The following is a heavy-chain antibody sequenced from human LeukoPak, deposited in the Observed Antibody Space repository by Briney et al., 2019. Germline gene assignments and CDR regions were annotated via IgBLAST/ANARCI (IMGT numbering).Heavy chain of an antibody. CDR1: GFSLNEYG. CDR2: VSYDGGHK. CDR3: ARDRINMMVLGHDSGLDF. D-gene: IGHD3-22*01. V-gene: IGHV3-30*03. J-gene: IGHJ4*02. Sequence: PGGSLRLSCVGSGFSLNEYGIHWVRQAPGKGLEWVAVVSYDGGHKYYADSVKGRFTISRDTSSDTVSLQMNSLRVEDTAVYYCARDRINMMVLGHDSGLDFWGQGTLVTVPS.